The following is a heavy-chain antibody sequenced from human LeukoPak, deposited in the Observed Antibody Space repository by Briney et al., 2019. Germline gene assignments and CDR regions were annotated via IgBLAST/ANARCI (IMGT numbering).Heavy chain of an antibody. CDR1: GFAFSRYG. CDR3: ARGPGALDY. V-gene: IGHV3-30*03. D-gene: IGHD2-2*01. J-gene: IGHJ4*02. Sequence: GGSLRLSCAASGFAFSRYGMHWVRQAPGKGLEGVALISHDGTNKNHADSVKGRFTISRYNSNNTLYLQMSSLRAEDTAVYYCARGPGALDYWGQGTLVTVSS. CDR2: ISHDGTNK.